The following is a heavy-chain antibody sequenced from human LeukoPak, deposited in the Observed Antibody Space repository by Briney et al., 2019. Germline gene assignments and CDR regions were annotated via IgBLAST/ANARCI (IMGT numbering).Heavy chain of an antibody. V-gene: IGHV4-59*01. CDR2: IYYSGST. CDR3: ARVGSSSWYNFDY. CDR1: GGPISSYY. Sequence: SETLSLTCTVSGGPISSYYWSWIRQPPGKGLEWIGYIYYSGSTNYNPSLKSRVTISVDTSKNQFSLKLSSVTAADTAVYYCARVGSSSWYNFDYWGQGTLVTVSS. D-gene: IGHD6-13*01. J-gene: IGHJ4*02.